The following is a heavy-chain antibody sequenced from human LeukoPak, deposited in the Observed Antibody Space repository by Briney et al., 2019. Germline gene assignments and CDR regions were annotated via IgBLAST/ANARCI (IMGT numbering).Heavy chain of an antibody. CDR2: IWYGGSNT. V-gene: IGHV3-33*06. CDR3: AKDHPDFWSGYYTSEYAFDI. CDR1: GFTFSTYG. J-gene: IGHJ3*02. Sequence: GGSLRLSCAAPGFTFSTYGMHWVRQAPGKGLEWVAVIWYGGSNTYDADSVKGRFTISRDNSKNTLYLQMNSLRAEDTAVYYCAKDHPDFWSGYYTSEYAFDIWGQGTMVTVSS. D-gene: IGHD3-3*01.